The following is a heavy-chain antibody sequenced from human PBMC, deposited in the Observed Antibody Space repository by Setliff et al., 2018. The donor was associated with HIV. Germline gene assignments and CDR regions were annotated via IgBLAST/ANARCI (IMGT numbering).Heavy chain of an antibody. J-gene: IGHJ4*02. Sequence: GESLKISCAASGFTFSSFSMNWVRQAPGKGLEWVSSISTSSTYIYYADSMNGRFTISRDNAKNSLYLQMNSLRAKDTAVYYCARWYCSSTSCRGFDYWGQGTLVTVSS. CDR2: ISTSSTYI. CDR1: GFTFSSFS. V-gene: IGHV3-21*01. CDR3: ARWYCSSTSCRGFDY. D-gene: IGHD2-2*01.